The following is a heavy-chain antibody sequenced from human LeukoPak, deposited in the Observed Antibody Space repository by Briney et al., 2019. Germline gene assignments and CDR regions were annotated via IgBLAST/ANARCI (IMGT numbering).Heavy chain of an antibody. CDR1: GFTFSNAW. V-gene: IGHV3-15*07. CDR3: TTGIAARVWGPN. J-gene: IGHJ4*02. D-gene: IGHD6-6*01. Sequence: PGGSLRLSCAASGFTFSNAWMNWVRQAPGKGLEWVGRIKSKTDGGTTDYAAPVKGRFTISRDDSKNTLYLQMDSLKTEDTAVYYCTTGIAARVWGPNWGQGTLVTVSS. CDR2: IKSKTDGGTT.